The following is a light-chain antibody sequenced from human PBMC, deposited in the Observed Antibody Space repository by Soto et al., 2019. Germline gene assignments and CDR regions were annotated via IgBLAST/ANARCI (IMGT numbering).Light chain of an antibody. Sequence: EIVLTQSPGTLSLSPGERATLSCRASQSVSRSYLAWYQQKPGQAPRLLIYGASSRATGIPDRFSGSGSGTDFTLTISRLEPEEFAVYYCQQYGSSRWTFGQGTKVEIK. V-gene: IGKV3-20*01. J-gene: IGKJ1*01. CDR3: QQYGSSRWT. CDR1: QSVSRSY. CDR2: GAS.